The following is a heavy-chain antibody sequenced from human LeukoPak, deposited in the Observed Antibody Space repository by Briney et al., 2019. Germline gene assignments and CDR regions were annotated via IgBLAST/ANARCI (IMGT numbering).Heavy chain of an antibody. CDR3: ARGGLETAVKYFFDY. CDR2: IYRGGST. V-gene: IGHV3-66*01. J-gene: IGHJ4*02. CDR1: GFTFSNAW. D-gene: IGHD1-1*01. Sequence: GGSLRLSCAASGFTFSNAWMSWVRQAPGKGLEWVSTIYRGGSTYYADSVKGRFTISRDNSKNTVYLQINTLRVEDTAVYYCARGGLETAVKYFFDYWGQGTLITVSS.